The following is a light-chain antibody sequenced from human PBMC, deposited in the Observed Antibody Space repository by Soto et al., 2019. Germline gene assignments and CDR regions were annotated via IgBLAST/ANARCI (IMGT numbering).Light chain of an antibody. CDR2: GAS. CDR3: HQSFNIPVT. CDR1: QSISTY. J-gene: IGKJ5*01. Sequence: DIPLTQSPYSLSASIGDRVTITCRASQSISTYLSWYFVKPGDAPKLLIYGASTLRTGVPSRFSGSVSGTDFTLTISSLQPEDFPTYYCHQSFNIPVTLGQGTRLDFK. V-gene: IGKV1-39*01.